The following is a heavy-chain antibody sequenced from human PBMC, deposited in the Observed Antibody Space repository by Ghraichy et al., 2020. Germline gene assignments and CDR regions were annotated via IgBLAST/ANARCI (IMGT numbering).Heavy chain of an antibody. CDR3: ARHFLPTDAFDI. CDR2: IYSSGST. V-gene: IGHV4-59*08. D-gene: IGHD2-2*01. J-gene: IGHJ3*02. Sequence: ESLNISCTVSGGSIKTYYWSWIRQPPGEGLEWMGYIYSSGSTNYNPSLWSRVTMSVDTSKNQFSLRLSSVTAADTAVYYCARHFLPTDAFDIWGHGTVVTVSS. CDR1: GGSIKTYY.